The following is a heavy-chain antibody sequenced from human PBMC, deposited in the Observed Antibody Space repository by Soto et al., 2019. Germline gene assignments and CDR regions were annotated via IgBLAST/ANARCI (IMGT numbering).Heavy chain of an antibody. CDR3: VQTRWGGDCLQSYSSHSYYGLDV. CDR2: VYWDDDK. D-gene: IGHD2-21*02. CDR1: GLSLSTIGEG. Sequence: QITLKESGPTLVKPTQTLTLTCTFSGLSLSTIGEGVGWIRQPPGKALEWLALVYWDDDKRYSPSLKSRLTTTKDTSVNQVVLTMTNMGPVETATYYCVQTRWGGDCLQSYSSHSYYGLDVWGQGTTVTVSS. V-gene: IGHV2-5*02. J-gene: IGHJ6*02.